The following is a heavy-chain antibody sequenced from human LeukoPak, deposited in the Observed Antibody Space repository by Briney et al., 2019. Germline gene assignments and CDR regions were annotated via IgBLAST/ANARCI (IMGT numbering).Heavy chain of an antibody. CDR3: AGIAARLPFDY. D-gene: IGHD6-13*01. J-gene: IGHJ4*02. CDR1: GYTFTSYA. CDR2: INSNSGGT. Sequence: ASVKVSCKASGYTFTSYAMNWVRQAPGQGLEWTGWINSNSGGTNYAQKFQGWVTMTRDTSISTAYMGLSRLRSDDTAVYYCAGIAARLPFDYWGQGTLVTVSS. V-gene: IGHV1-2*04.